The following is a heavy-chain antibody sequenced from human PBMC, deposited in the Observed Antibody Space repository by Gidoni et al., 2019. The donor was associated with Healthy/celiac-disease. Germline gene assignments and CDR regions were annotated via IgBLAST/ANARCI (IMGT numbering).Heavy chain of an antibody. D-gene: IGHD5-12*01. V-gene: IGHV4-39*01. CDR1: GGSISSSSYY. Sequence: QLQLQESGPGLVKPSETLSLTCTVSGGSISSSSYYWGWIRQPPGKGLEWIGSIYYSGSTYYNPSLKSRVTISVDTSKNQFSLKLSSVTAADTAVYYCARQVEMATIGGDYWGQGTLVTVSS. CDR2: IYYSGST. J-gene: IGHJ4*02. CDR3: ARQVEMATIGGDY.